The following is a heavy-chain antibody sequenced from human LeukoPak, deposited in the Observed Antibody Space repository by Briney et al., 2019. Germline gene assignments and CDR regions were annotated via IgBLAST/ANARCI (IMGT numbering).Heavy chain of an antibody. CDR2: ISWSSGSI. Sequence: GGSLRLSCAASGFTFDDYAMHWVRQAPGKGLEWVSGISWSSGSIGYADSVKGRFTISRDNAKNSLYLQMNSLRAEDTALYYCAKDALTYYYGSGVGYYFDYWGQGTLVTVSS. D-gene: IGHD3-10*01. CDR1: GFTFDDYA. CDR3: AKDALTYYYGSGVGYYFDY. V-gene: IGHV3-9*01. J-gene: IGHJ4*02.